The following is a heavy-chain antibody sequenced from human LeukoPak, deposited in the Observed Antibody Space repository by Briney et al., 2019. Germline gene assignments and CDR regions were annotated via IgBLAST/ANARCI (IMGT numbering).Heavy chain of an antibody. CDR3: ARDAHYYGVDY. CDR2: IYTTGSA. CDR1: GDSIRSYY. Sequence: SETLSLTCTVSGDSIRSYYWSWFRQPAGKGLEWIGRIYTTGSANYNPSLKSRVIMSVDTSKNQFSLNLTSVTAADTAMYYCARDAHYYGVDYWGQGTLVTVSS. D-gene: IGHD3-10*01. V-gene: IGHV4-4*07. J-gene: IGHJ4*02.